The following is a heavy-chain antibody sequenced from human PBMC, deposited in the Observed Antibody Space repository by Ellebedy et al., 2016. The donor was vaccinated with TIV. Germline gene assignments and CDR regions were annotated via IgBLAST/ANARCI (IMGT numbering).Heavy chain of an antibody. J-gene: IGHJ6*03. D-gene: IGHD6-19*01. CDR2: ISHDGSTK. CDR3: ARVFSSGWHYYYYYMDV. Sequence: GESLKISCAGSGFTFNSYSMNWVRQAPGKGLEWVAVISHDGSTKYYSESVKGRFTISRDNSKNTLYLQMNSLRAEDTALYHCARVFSSGWHYYYYYMDVWGKGTTVTVS. CDR1: GFTFNSYS. V-gene: IGHV3-30*03.